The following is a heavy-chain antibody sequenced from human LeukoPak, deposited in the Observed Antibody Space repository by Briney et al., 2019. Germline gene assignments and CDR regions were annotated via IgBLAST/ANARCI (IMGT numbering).Heavy chain of an antibody. CDR3: GRLSYSSSSVYYYYYIDV. D-gene: IGHD6-6*01. V-gene: IGHV4-39*07. CDR2: IFYSGST. Sequence: SETLSLTCTVSGGSISTSNYYWGWIRQPPGKGLEWIGNIFYSGSTYYSPSLKSRVTISLDTSKNQFSLRLSSVTAADTAVYYCGRLSYSSSSVYYYYYIDVWDTGTTVTVAS. J-gene: IGHJ6*03. CDR1: GGSISTSNYY.